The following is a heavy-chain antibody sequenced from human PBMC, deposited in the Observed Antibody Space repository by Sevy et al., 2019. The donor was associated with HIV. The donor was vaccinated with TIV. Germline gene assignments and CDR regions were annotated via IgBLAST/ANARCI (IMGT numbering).Heavy chain of an antibody. Sequence: SETLSLTCTVSGGSISSGSYYWSWIRQPAGKGLEWIGRIYTSGSSNYNPSLKSRVTMSVDTSKNQFSLKLSSVTAADTAVYYCARFDEHYRNFDYWGQGTLVTVSS. J-gene: IGHJ4*02. V-gene: IGHV4-61*02. CDR1: GGSISSGSYY. CDR2: IYTSGSS. CDR3: ARFDEHYRNFDY. D-gene: IGHD3-3*02.